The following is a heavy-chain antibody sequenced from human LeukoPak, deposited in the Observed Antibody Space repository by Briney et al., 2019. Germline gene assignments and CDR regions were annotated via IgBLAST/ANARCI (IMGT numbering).Heavy chain of an antibody. CDR2: ISAYNGNT. V-gene: IGHV1-18*01. J-gene: IGHJ5*02. CDR1: GYTFTSYG. CDR3: ARLARGVAVSQWFDP. D-gene: IGHD2-21*01. Sequence: ASVKVSCKASGYTFTSYGISWVRQAPGQGLEWMGWISAYNGNTNYAQKLQGRVTMTTDTSTSTAYMELRSLRSDDTAVYYCARLARGVAVSQWFDPWGQGTLVTVSS.